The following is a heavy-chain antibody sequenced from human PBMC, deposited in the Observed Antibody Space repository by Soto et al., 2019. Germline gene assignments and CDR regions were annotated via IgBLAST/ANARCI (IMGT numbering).Heavy chain of an antibody. CDR2: IIPILGIA. CDR3: ARGYPEDIVVVPAARDHYYYGMDV. V-gene: IGHV1-69*02. J-gene: IGHJ6*02. CDR1: GGTFSSYT. D-gene: IGHD2-2*01. Sequence: SVKVSCKASGGTFSSYTISWVRQAPGQGLEWMGRIIPILGIANYAQKFQGRVTITADKSTSTAYMELSSLRSEDTAVYYCARGYPEDIVVVPAARDHYYYGMDVWGQGTTVTVSS.